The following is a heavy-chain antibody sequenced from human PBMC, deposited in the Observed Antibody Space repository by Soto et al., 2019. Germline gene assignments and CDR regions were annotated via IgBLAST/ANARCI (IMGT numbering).Heavy chain of an antibody. V-gene: IGHV3-23*01. CDR1: GFTFRSHA. CDR2: ISGSGGST. D-gene: IGHD4-4*01. CDR3: AKGQFPRPRFFEY. J-gene: IGHJ4*02. Sequence: GGSLRLSWAASGFTFRSHAMSWVRKAPGKGLEWVSAISGSGGSTYYADSVKGRFTISRDNSKNTLYLQMNSLRAEDTAVYYCAKGQFPRPRFFEYWGQGTLVTVSS.